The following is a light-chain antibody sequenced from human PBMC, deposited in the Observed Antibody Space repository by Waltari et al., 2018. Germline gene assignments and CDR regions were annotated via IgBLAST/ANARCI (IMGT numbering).Light chain of an antibody. CDR1: SGHSSNT. Sequence: QLVLTQSPSASASLGPPVKLTCTLSSGHSSNTVTWLQQQPEKGPRFLMKVNSEGSHSKGDEIPDRFSGSSSGAERYLTISSVQSEDEADYYCQTGGHGTWVFGGGTKLTVL. CDR2: VNSEGSH. CDR3: QTGGHGTWV. V-gene: IGLV4-69*01. J-gene: IGLJ3*02.